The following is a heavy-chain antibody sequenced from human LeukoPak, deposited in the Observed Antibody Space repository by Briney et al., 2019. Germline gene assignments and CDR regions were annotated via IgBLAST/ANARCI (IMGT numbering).Heavy chain of an antibody. Sequence: RSGGSLRLSCAASGFTFSNAWMSWVRQAPGKGLEWVGRIKSKTDGGTTDYAAPVNGRFTISRDDSKNTLYLQMNSLKTEDTAVYYCTTDRRDWNDDWFDPWGQGTLVTVSS. CDR3: TTDRRDWNDDWFDP. CDR2: IKSKTDGGTT. CDR1: GFTFSNAW. D-gene: IGHD1-1*01. V-gene: IGHV3-15*01. J-gene: IGHJ5*02.